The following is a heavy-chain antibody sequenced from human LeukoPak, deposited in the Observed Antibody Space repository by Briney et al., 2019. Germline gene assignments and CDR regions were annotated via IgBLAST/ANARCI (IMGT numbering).Heavy chain of an antibody. J-gene: IGHJ5*02. CDR1: GGSISSHY. CDR2: IYYSGST. Sequence: SETLSLTCTVSGGSISSHYWSWIRQPPGKGLEWIGYIYYSGSTNYNPSLKSRVTISVDTSKNQFSLKLSSVTTADTAVYYCARDLGRITMVRGVTKHLPDNWFDPWGQGTLVTVSS. V-gene: IGHV4-59*11. D-gene: IGHD3-10*01. CDR3: ARDLGRITMVRGVTKHLPDNWFDP.